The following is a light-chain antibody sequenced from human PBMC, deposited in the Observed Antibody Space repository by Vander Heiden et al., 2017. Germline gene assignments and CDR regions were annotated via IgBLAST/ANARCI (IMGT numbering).Light chain of an antibody. Sequence: QLVLTQSTSASASLGASVTLTCTLRSGPSRYAIAWPQQPPEKGPRYLMKLNSDGSHSKGDGSPDRFSGSSSGAERDLTISSRQAEDEADYDCQTWGTGIQVFGGGTKLTVL. J-gene: IGLJ3*02. V-gene: IGLV4-69*01. CDR1: SGPSRYA. CDR3: QTWGTGIQV. CDR2: LNSDGSH.